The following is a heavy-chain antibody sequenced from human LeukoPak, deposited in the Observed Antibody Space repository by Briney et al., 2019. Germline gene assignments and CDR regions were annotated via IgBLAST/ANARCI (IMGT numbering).Heavy chain of an antibody. CDR1: GYSFTSYW. V-gene: IGHV5-51*01. J-gene: IGHJ4*02. CDR2: VYPGTSET. CDR3: ARHATGGGNSWFAY. Sequence: KLGESLKISCKGSGYSFTSYWIGWVRQMPGKGLEWMGIVYPGTSETRYSPSFQGQVTISADESISTAFLQWSSLKASDTAIYYCARHATGGGNSWFAYWGQGTLVTVSS. D-gene: IGHD4-23*01.